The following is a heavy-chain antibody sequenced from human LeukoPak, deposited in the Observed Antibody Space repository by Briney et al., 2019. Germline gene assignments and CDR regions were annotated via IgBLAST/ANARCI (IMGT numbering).Heavy chain of an antibody. D-gene: IGHD2-2*01. CDR3: ARARIVVVPAAMGGNWFDP. J-gene: IGHJ5*02. Sequence: ASVKVSCKASGYTFTSYGISWVRQAPGQGLEWMGWISAYNGNTNYAQKLQGRVTKTTDTSTSTAYMELRSLRSDDTAVYYCARARIVVVPAAMGGNWFDPWGQGTLVTVSS. CDR1: GYTFTSYG. V-gene: IGHV1-18*01. CDR2: ISAYNGNT.